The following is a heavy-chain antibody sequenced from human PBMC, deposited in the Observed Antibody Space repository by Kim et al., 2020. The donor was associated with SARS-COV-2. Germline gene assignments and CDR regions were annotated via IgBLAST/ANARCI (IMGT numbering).Heavy chain of an antibody. V-gene: IGHV7-4-1*02. CDR3: ARLSESGGIAAAGDY. J-gene: IGHJ4*02. Sequence: ASVKVSCKASGYTFTSYAMNWVRQAPGQGLGWMGWINTNTGNPTYAQGFTGRFVFSLDTSVSTAYLQISSLKAEDTAVYYCARLSESGGIAAAGDYWGQGTLVTVSS. CDR2: INTNTGNP. D-gene: IGHD6-13*01. CDR1: GYTFTSYA.